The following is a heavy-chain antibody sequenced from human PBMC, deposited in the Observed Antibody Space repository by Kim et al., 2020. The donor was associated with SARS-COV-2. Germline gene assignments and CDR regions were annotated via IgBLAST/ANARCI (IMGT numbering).Heavy chain of an antibody. CDR2: ISGSDGST. D-gene: IGHD3-3*02. J-gene: IGHJ1*01. Sequence: GGSLRLSCVASGFTFSAYAMSWVRQAPGKGLEWVSGISGSDGSTYYADSVKGRFIISRDNSENTLHLQMNSLRAEDTAVYYCAKHFGSSGSEFQLWGQGSLVTVSS. CDR3: AKHFGSSGSEFQL. V-gene: IGHV3-23*01. CDR1: GFTFSAYA.